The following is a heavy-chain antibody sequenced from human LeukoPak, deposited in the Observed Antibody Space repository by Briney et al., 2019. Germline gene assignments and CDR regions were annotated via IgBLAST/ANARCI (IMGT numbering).Heavy chain of an antibody. D-gene: IGHD5-12*01. CDR3: AKDRHSGYETSFDY. J-gene: IGHJ4*02. CDR2: NSGSGGST. V-gene: IGHV3-23*01. CDR1: GFTFSSYA. Sequence: GGSLRLSCAASGFTFSSYAMSWVRQAPGKGLEWVSANSGSGGSTYYADSVKGRFTISRDNSKNSLYLQMNSLRAEDTAVYYCAKDRHSGYETSFDYWGQGTLVTVSS.